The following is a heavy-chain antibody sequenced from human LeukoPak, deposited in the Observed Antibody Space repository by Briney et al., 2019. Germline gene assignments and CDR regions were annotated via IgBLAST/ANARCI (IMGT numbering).Heavy chain of an antibody. CDR2: MNPNSGNT. V-gene: IGHV1-8*01. Sequence: ASVKVSCKASGYTFTSYDINWVRQATGQGLEWMGRMNPNSGNTGYAQKFQGRVTMTRNTSISTAYMELSSLRSEDTAVYYCARLGMVADLYFDHWGQGTLVTVSS. D-gene: IGHD6-19*01. CDR1: GYTFTSYD. J-gene: IGHJ4*02. CDR3: ARLGMVADLYFDH.